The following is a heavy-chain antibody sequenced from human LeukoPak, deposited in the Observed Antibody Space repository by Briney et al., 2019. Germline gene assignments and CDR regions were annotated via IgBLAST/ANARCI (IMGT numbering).Heavy chain of an antibody. D-gene: IGHD2-15*01. CDR1: GFTFSSYW. V-gene: IGHV3-74*01. J-gene: IGHJ3*02. CDR2: INSDGSST. Sequence: GGSLRLSCAASGFTFSSYWMHWVRQAPGKGLVWVSRINSDGSSTTYADSVKGRLTISRDNAKNTLYLRMNSLRGEDTAVYYCARTTSYCSGGSCYHYDAFDIWGQGTMVTVSS. CDR3: ARTTSYCSGGSCYHYDAFDI.